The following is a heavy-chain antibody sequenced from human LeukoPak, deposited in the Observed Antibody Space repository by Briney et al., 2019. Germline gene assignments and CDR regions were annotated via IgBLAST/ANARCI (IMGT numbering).Heavy chain of an antibody. CDR2: ISGDKDNT. CDR1: GYTFSNYG. V-gene: IGHV1-18*01. J-gene: IGHJ5*02. D-gene: IGHD2-15*01. Sequence: GASVKVSCKASGYTFSNYGISWVRQAPGQGVEGMGWISGDKDNTNYPQKLHGIFTMTTDTSTSTAYMELRSLRSDDSAVYYCARIPYCSGGSCYFRPNNWFDPWGQGTLVTVSS. CDR3: ARIPYCSGGSCYFRPNNWFDP.